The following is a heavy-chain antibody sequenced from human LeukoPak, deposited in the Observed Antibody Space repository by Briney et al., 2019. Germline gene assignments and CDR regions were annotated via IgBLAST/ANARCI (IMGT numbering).Heavy chain of an antibody. CDR1: GFTFSDYY. J-gene: IGHJ4*02. Sequence: PGGSLRLSCVASGFTFSDYYMTWVRQAPGKGPEWVSYIGTSGSTIYYADSVGGRFTISRDNAKNSLYLQMDSLRVEDTAVYYCARAAEYLGYWGQGTLVTVSS. CDR3: ARAAEYLGY. V-gene: IGHV3-11*04. CDR2: IGTSGSTI.